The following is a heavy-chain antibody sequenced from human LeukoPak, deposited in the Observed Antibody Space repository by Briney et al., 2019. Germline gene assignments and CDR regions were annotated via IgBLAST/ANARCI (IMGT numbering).Heavy chain of an antibody. CDR1: GGTFSSYA. V-gene: IGHV1-69*13. Sequence: SVKFSCKASGGTFSSYAISWVRQAPGQGLEWMGGIIPIFGRANYAQKFQGRVTITADESASTAYMELSSLRSEDTAVYYCARDRWCSGGSCHWGYGMDVWGQGTTVTVSS. CDR3: ARDRWCSGGSCHWGYGMDV. J-gene: IGHJ6*02. CDR2: IIPIFGRA. D-gene: IGHD2-15*01.